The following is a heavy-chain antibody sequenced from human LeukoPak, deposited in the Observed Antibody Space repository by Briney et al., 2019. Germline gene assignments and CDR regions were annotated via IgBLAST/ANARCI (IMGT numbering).Heavy chain of an antibody. D-gene: IGHD6-13*01. V-gene: IGHV4-59*01. Sequence: SETLSLTCTVSGGSISSYYWSWIRQPPGKGLEWIGYIYYSGSTNYNPSLKSRVAISVDTSKNQFSLKLSSVTAADTAVYYCARGYSSSWYTPPGYWGQGTLVTVSS. J-gene: IGHJ4*02. CDR3: ARGYSSSWYTPPGY. CDR1: GGSISSYY. CDR2: IYYSGST.